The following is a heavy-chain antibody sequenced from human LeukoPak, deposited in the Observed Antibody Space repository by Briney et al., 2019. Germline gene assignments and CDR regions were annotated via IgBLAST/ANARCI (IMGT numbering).Heavy chain of an antibody. D-gene: IGHD1-26*01. V-gene: IGHV3-7*04. CDR3: ARDRVGGTSLLYSDY. Sequence: GGSLRLSCAASGFTFSSYWMSWVRQAPGKGLEWVANIKQDGSAKYYVDSVKGRFTISRDNAKNSLYLLLSSLRAGDTAVYYCARDRVGGTSLLYSDYWGQGTLVTVSS. CDR2: IKQDGSAK. J-gene: IGHJ4*02. CDR1: GFTFSSYW.